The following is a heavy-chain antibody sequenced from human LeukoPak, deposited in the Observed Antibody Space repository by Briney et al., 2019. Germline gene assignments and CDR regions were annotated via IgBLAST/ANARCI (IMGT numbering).Heavy chain of an antibody. Sequence: ETLSLTCAVYGGSFSGYYWSWIRQAPGKGLEWVSSISSSSSYIYYADSVKGRFTISRDNAKNSLYLQMNSLRAEDTAVYYCARAPRPFGGVIVIPSDYWGQGTLVTVSS. CDR2: ISSSSSYI. CDR1: GGSFSGYY. V-gene: IGHV3-21*01. D-gene: IGHD3-16*02. J-gene: IGHJ4*02. CDR3: ARAPRPFGGVIVIPSDY.